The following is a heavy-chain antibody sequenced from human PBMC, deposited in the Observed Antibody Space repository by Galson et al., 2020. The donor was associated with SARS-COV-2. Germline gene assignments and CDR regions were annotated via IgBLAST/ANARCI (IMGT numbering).Heavy chain of an antibody. CDR2: LYTTTGST. V-gene: IGHV4-61*02. J-gene: IGHJ4*02. Sequence: SETLSLTCPVSGGSINSSASYWSWIRQPAGKGLDRIGRLYTTTGSTNYNHSLKTRVTISVDTSKNQFSLRLTSVTAADTAVYYCARESRWDLYFDFWGQGTLVTVSS. CDR3: ARESRWDLYFDF. D-gene: IGHD1-26*01. CDR1: GGSINSSASY.